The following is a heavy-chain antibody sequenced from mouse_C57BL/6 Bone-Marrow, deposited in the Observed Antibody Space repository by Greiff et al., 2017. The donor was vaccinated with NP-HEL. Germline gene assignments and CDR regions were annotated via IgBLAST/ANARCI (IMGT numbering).Heavy chain of an antibody. D-gene: IGHD1-1*01. CDR1: GFTFSDYG. J-gene: IGHJ1*03. CDR3: ARRKLRYWYFDV. Sequence: DVMLVESGGGLVQPGGSLKLSCAASGFTFSDYGMAWVRQAPRKGPEWVAFISNLAYSIYYADTVTGRFTISRENAKNTLYLEMSSLRSEDTAMYYCARRKLRYWYFDVWGTGTTVTVSS. V-gene: IGHV5-15*04. CDR2: ISNLAYSI.